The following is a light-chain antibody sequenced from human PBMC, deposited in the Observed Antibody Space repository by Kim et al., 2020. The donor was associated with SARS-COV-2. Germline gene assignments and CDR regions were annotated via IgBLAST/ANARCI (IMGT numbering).Light chain of an antibody. CDR3: QQYNTYPYT. J-gene: IGKJ2*01. V-gene: IGKV1-5*03. Sequence: DIQMTQSPSTLSASVGDRVAITCRASQYIGIWLAWYQQKPGKAPNLLIYKASNLESGVPSRFSSSGSGTDFTLTISSMQPDDVATYYCQQYNTYPYTFGQGTKLEI. CDR2: KAS. CDR1: QYIGIW.